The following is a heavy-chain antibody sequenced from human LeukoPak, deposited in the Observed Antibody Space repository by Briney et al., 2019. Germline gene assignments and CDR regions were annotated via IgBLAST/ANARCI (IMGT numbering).Heavy chain of an antibody. CDR1: GYTFINYD. CDR3: AKDHESDGYPCLDH. CDR2: MNPNSGNT. V-gene: IGHV1-8*03. Sequence: ASVKVSCKASGYTFINYDINWVRQATGQGLEWLGWMNPNSGNTGYAQKFQGRVTITRNTSISTAYMELSSLRSEDTAVYYCAKDHESDGYPCLDHWGLGTLVTVSS. J-gene: IGHJ4*02. D-gene: IGHD3-22*01.